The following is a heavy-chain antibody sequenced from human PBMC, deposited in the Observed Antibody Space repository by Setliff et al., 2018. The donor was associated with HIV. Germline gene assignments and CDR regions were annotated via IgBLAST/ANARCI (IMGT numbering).Heavy chain of an antibody. D-gene: IGHD3-10*01. CDR1: GFTFTTYY. V-gene: IGHV1-46*01. Sequence: ASVKVSCKASGFTFTTYYMHWVRQAPGQGLEWMGIINPSGGSTTYAQKFQGRVTMTRDTSTSTVYMELSSLRSEDTAVYYCARDYGSGNYFSLDYWGQGTRVTVS. CDR3: ARDYGSGNYFSLDY. J-gene: IGHJ4*02. CDR2: INPSGGST.